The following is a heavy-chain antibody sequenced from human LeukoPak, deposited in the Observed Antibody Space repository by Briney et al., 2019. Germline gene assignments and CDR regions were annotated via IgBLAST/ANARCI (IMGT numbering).Heavy chain of an antibody. CDR2: ISYDGSNK. V-gene: IGHV3-30-3*01. J-gene: IGHJ4*02. CDR1: GYTFTSYA. CDR3: ATNWNFRFDY. Sequence: SCKASGYTFTSYAMHWVRQTPGKGLEWVAVISYDGSNKYYADSVKGRFTISRDNAKNSLYLQMNSLRAEDTAVYYCATNWNFRFDYWGQGTLVTVS. D-gene: IGHD1-7*01.